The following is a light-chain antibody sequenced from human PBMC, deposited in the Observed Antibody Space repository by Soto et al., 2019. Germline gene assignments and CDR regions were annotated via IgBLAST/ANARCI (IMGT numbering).Light chain of an antibody. CDR2: AAS. V-gene: IGKV1-9*01. CDR1: QAISSY. Sequence: DIQLTQSPSFLSASVGDRVTITCRASQAISSYLDWYQQKPGKGPKLLIHAASTLQSGVPLRFSGSGSGTEFTLTISSLQPEDFATYYCLQLNCYPLTFGGGTEVEIK. CDR3: LQLNCYPLT. J-gene: IGKJ4*01.